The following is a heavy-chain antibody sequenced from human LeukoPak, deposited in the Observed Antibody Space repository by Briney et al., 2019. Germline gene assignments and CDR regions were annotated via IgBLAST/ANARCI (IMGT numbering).Heavy chain of an antibody. CDR3: ARGITTIFGVRPMDV. CDR1: GFTFSNYN. V-gene: IGHV3-48*01. CDR2: IRSDSSTI. Sequence: PGGSLRLSCAASGFTFSNYNMLWVRQAPGKGLEWVSYIRSDSSTIYYAASVKGRFTISRDNGQNSLFLQMTSLRVDDTAVYYCARGITTIFGVRPMDVWGKGTTVTVSS. D-gene: IGHD3-3*01. J-gene: IGHJ6*03.